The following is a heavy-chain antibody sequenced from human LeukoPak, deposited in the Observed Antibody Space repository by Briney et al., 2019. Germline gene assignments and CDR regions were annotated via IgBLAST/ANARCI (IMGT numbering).Heavy chain of an antibody. CDR1: GGSISSYY. Sequence: PSETLSLTCTVSGGSISSYYWSWIRQPAGKGLEWIGRIYTSGSTNYNPSLKSRVTMSVDTSKNQFSLKLSSVTAADTAVYYCARQLALYGDYVPLYFDYWGQGTLVTVSS. D-gene: IGHD4-17*01. CDR2: IYTSGST. CDR3: ARQLALYGDYVPLYFDY. V-gene: IGHV4-4*07. J-gene: IGHJ4*02.